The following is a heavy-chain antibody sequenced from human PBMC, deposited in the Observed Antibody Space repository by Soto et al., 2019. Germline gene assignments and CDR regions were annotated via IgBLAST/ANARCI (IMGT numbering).Heavy chain of an antibody. J-gene: IGHJ6*02. Sequence: GPSVKVSCKASGGTFSSYAISWVRQAPGQGLEWMGGIIPIFGTANYAQKFQGRVTITADESTSTAYMELSSLRSEDTAVYYCAYYYDSSGYYYYYGMDVWRQRTTVTVSS. CDR1: GGTFSSYA. CDR2: IIPIFGTA. V-gene: IGHV1-69*13. CDR3: AYYYDSSGYYYYYGMDV. D-gene: IGHD3-22*01.